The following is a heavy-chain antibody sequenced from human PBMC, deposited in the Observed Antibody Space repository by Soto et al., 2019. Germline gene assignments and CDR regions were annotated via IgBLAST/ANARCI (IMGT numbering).Heavy chain of an antibody. CDR1: GGSISSGGYS. CDR3: ANLWTIAVAGHGGDY. D-gene: IGHD6-19*01. CDR2: ISGSGGST. Sequence: PSETLSLTCAVSGGSISSGGYSWSWVRQAPGKGLEWVSAISGSGGSTYYADSVKGRFTISRDNSKNTLYLQMNSLRAEDTAVYYCANLWTIAVAGHGGDYWGQGTLVTVSS. V-gene: IGHV3-23*01. J-gene: IGHJ4*02.